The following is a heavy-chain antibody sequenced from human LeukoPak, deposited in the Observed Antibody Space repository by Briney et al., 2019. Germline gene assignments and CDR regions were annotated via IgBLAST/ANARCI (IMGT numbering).Heavy chain of an antibody. D-gene: IGHD1-26*01. CDR3: ARGKWELLSTDWFDP. CDR2: AYYRSKWYN. J-gene: IGHJ5*02. Sequence: SQTLSLTCAISGDSVSSNSAAWNWIRQSPSRGLEWLGRAYYRSKWYNDYAVSVKSRITTNPDTSKNQFSLQLNSVTPEDTAVYYCARGKWELLSTDWFDPWGQGTLVTVSS. CDR1: GDSVSSNSAA. V-gene: IGHV6-1*01.